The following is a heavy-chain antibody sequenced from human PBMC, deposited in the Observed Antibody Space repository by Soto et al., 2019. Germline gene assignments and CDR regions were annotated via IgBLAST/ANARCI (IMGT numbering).Heavy chain of an antibody. CDR3: AIRGNCSGDSSYSG. V-gene: IGHV2-5*02. CDR2: IYWDDDK. CDR1: GFSLSTAGVG. D-gene: IGHD2-15*01. J-gene: IGHJ4*02. Sequence: QITLKESGPTLVKPTQTLTLTCTFSGFSLSTAGVGVGWIRQPPGEALDWLALIYWDDDKHYRTSLKSRLTISKDTFKNQVVHTRTDMDPVDTATYYCAIRGNCSGDSSYSGWGKGILVTVSS.